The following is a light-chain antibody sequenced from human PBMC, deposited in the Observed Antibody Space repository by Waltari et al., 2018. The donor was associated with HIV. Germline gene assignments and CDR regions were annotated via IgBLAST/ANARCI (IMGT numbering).Light chain of an antibody. V-gene: IGKV4-1*01. Sequence: DIVMTQSPASLAWSLVERATINCKSRQSVLYSSNNKNYLAWYQQKPGQPPKLLIYWASTRESGVPDRFSGSGSGTDFTLTISSLQAEDVAVYYCQQYYSTPWTFGQGTKVEIK. CDR3: QQYYSTPWT. CDR2: WAS. CDR1: QSVLYSSNNKNY. J-gene: IGKJ1*01.